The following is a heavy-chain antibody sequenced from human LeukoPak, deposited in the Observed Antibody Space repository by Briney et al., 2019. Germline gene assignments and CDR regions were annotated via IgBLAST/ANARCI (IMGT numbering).Heavy chain of an antibody. Sequence: SETLSLTCSVSGGSITGYSWSWIRQTPGKGLEWIGYIYYNGGTHYNPSLNSRLSMSVDTPNKQYSLNLRSVTAADTAVYYCVRGPYGSSNSNCFDPSGQVPPVTVSS. CDR2: IYYNGGT. V-gene: IGHV4-59*01. J-gene: IGHJ5*02. CDR1: GGSITGYS. D-gene: IGHD3-10*01. CDR3: VRGPYGSSNSNCFDP.